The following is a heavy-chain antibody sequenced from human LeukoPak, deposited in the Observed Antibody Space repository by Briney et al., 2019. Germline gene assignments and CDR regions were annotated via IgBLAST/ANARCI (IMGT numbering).Heavy chain of an antibody. J-gene: IGHJ4*02. CDR1: GFTFSSYA. V-gene: IGHV3-23*01. D-gene: IGHD3-22*01. CDR2: ISGSGGST. CDR3: AKAGPAYYYDSSGYFDY. Sequence: GGSLRHSCAASGFTFSSYAMSWVRQVPGKGLEWVSAISGSGGSTYYADSVKGWFTISRDNSKNTLYLQMNSLRAEDTAVYYCAKAGPAYYYDSSGYFDYWGQGTLVTVSS.